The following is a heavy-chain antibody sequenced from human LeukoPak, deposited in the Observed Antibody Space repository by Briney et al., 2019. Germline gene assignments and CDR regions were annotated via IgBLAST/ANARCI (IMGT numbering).Heavy chain of an antibody. CDR3: ASSGWSDFDY. CDR1: GFTFNSYW. Sequence: GGSLRLSCAASGFTFNSYWMSWVRQAPGKGLEWVANIKQDGSEKYYVDSVKGRFTISRDNAKNSLYLQMNSLRAEDTAVYYCASSGWSDFDYWGQGTLVTVSS. J-gene: IGHJ4*02. V-gene: IGHV3-7*01. D-gene: IGHD6-19*01. CDR2: IKQDGSEK.